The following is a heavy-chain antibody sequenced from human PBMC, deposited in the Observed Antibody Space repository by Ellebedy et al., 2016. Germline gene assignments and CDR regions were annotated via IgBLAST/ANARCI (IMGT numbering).Heavy chain of an antibody. CDR3: AKDVGSGSYIDY. CDR2: ITWNSGSI. V-gene: IGHV3-9*01. CDR1: GFTFGESA. D-gene: IGHD3-10*01. Sequence: SLKISXAASGFTFGESAMHWVRQAPGKGLEWVSGITWNSGSIAYADSVKGRFTMSRDNAKNSLYLQMTSLTPEDTAFYYCAKDVGSGSYIDYWGQGTLVTVSS. J-gene: IGHJ4*02.